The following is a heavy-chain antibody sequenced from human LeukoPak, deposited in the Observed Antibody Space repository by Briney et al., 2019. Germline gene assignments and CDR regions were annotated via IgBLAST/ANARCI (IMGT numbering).Heavy chain of an antibody. J-gene: IGHJ4*02. CDR1: GYSISSGYY. CDR2: IYHSGST. Sequence: SETLSLTCTVSGYSISSGYYWGWIRQPPGKGLEWIGSIYHSGSTYYNPSLESRVTISVDTSKNQFSLKLSSVTAADTAMYYCARKDGDYWGRGTLVTVSS. V-gene: IGHV4-38-2*02. CDR3: ARKDGDY.